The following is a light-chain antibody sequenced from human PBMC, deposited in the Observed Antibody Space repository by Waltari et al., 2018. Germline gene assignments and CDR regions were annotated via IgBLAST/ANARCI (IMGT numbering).Light chain of an antibody. CDR1: RSNLGAGYD. Sequence: QSVLTQPPSVSGAPGQRVTISCTGRRSNLGAGYDVHWSQPLPGRAPKLLIFDYTNRPSGVPDRFSGSKSGSSASLAITGLQPEDEADYYCQSYDSSLSGSRDVIFGGGTKLTVL. J-gene: IGLJ2*01. V-gene: IGLV1-40*01. CDR3: QSYDSSLSGSRDVI. CDR2: DYT.